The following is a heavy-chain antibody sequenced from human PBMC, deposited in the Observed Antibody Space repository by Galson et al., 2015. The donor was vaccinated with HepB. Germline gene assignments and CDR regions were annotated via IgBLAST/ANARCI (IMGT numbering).Heavy chain of an antibody. CDR3: VKDQERDQAVPDAFDV. V-gene: IGHV3-23*01. Sequence: SLRLSCAASGFTFSTYAMGWVRQAPGKGLEWVSSIRSGGESAYYADSVKGRFTISRDNSKNTLYLQMNSLRDEDTATYYCVKDQERDQAVPDAFDVWGQGTMVTVSS. CDR1: GFTFSTYA. CDR2: IRSGGESA. D-gene: IGHD1-1*01. J-gene: IGHJ3*01.